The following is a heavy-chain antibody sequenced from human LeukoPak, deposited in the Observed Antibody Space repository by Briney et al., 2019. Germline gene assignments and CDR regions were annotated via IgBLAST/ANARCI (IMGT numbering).Heavy chain of an antibody. CDR2: ISAFNGNT. CDR3: ARDPPYPDIEASIRWYYFYGIDV. D-gene: IGHD4-23*01. CDR1: GYTFSSFG. J-gene: IGHJ6*02. V-gene: IGHV1-18*01. Sequence: ASVKVSCKASGYTFSSFGISWVRQAPGQGLEWMGWISAFNGNTTYAQKFQGRVTMTTDTSTSTAHMELRSLRSDDTAVYYCARDPPYPDIEASIRWYYFYGIDVWDQGTTVTVSS.